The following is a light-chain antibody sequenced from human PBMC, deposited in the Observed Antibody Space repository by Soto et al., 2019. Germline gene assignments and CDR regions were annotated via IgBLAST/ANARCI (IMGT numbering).Light chain of an antibody. CDR3: QQYGSSPLT. CDR1: QSVSSYS. V-gene: IGKV3-20*01. Sequence: EIVLTQSPGTLSLSPGERATLSCRASQSVSSYSVAWYQQKPGQAPRLLIYGASSRATGIPDRFSGSGSGTDFTLTISRLEPEDFAVYYCQQYGSSPLTFGQGTKLEIK. CDR2: GAS. J-gene: IGKJ2*01.